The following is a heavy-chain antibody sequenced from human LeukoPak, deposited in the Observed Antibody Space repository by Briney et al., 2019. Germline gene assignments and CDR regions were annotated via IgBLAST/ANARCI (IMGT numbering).Heavy chain of an antibody. CDR2: ISSSSSAI. D-gene: IGHD3-3*01. V-gene: IGHV3-48*01. Sequence: GGSLTLSCAASGFIFGRDSMNWVRQAPGKGLEWVSYISSSSSAIDYADSVKGRFTVSRDDAKNSLYLQMNSLRAEDTAVYYCARDSGRIFGTVDAFDIWGQGTMVTVSS. CDR3: ARDSGRIFGTVDAFDI. J-gene: IGHJ3*02. CDR1: GFIFGRDS.